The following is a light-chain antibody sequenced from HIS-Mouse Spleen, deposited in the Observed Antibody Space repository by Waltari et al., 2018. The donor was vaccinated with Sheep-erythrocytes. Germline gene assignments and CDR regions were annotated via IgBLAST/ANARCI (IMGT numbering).Light chain of an antibody. V-gene: IGLV2-11*01. CDR1: SSDAGGYNY. Sequence: QSALTQPRSVSGSPGQSVTISCTGTSSDAGGYNYVPWYQQHPGKAPKLTIYDVSKRPSGVPDRFSGSKSGNTASLTISGLQAEDEADYYCCSYAGSYNHVFATGTKVTVL. J-gene: IGLJ1*01. CDR2: DVS. CDR3: CSYAGSYNHV.